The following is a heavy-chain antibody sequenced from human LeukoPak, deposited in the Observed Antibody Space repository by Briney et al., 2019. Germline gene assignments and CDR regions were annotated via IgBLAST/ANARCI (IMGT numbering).Heavy chain of an antibody. CDR3: ARDYVAARPSFN. V-gene: IGHV4-39*07. J-gene: IGHJ4*02. CDR1: GGSISSSSYY. Sequence: SETLSLTCTVSGGSISSSSYYWGWIRQPPGKGLEWIGSIYYSGGTYYNPSLKSRVTISVDTSKNQFSLKLSSVTAANTAVYYCARDYVAARPSFNWGQGTLVTVSS. CDR2: IYYSGGT. D-gene: IGHD6-6*01.